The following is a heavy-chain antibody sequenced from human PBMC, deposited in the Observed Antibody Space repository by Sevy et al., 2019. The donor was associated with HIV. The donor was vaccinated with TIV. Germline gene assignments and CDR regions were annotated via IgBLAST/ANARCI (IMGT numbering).Heavy chain of an antibody. CDR3: AGENAWGRGYS. V-gene: IGHV4-59*08. D-gene: IGHD1-26*01. J-gene: IGHJ4*02. CDR2: IYYNGII. Sequence: SETLSLTCTVSGGSITSLYWNWIRQPPGKGLEWIANIYYNGIINYNPSLKGRVTLSLDTSKNQFYLRLSSVTAADTAMYYCAGENAWGRGYSWGQGTLVTVSS. CDR1: GGSITSLY.